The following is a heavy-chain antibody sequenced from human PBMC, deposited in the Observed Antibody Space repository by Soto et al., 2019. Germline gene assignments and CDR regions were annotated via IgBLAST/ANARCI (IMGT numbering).Heavy chain of an antibody. V-gene: IGHV4-39*01. J-gene: IGHJ3*02. Sequence: QLQLQESGPGLLKPSETLSLTCTVSGDSIATGDYWWAWIRQPPGKGLEWIGSVYHSGTIWYSPSLKSRLTVSIDTSKNQFSLTLSSVTAADTAVYYCSRQIALALWAFEIWGQGTMVTASS. CDR1: GDSIATGDYW. CDR3: SRQIALALWAFEI. D-gene: IGHD2-21*01. CDR2: VYHSGTI.